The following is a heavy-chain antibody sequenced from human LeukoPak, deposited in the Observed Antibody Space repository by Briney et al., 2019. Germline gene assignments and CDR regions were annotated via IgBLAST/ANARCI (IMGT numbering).Heavy chain of an antibody. CDR3: ARVAAFSYYYGSGGENFDY. CDR1: GGSIRGYY. V-gene: IGHV4-59*12. D-gene: IGHD3-10*01. Sequence: PSETLSLTCTVSGGSIRGYYWSWIRQSPGTGLEWIAYSSYSGTTNYNPSLKGRVTISVDTSKNQFSLKLSSVTAADTAVYYCARVAAFSYYYGSGGENFDYWGQGTLVTVSS. CDR2: SSYSGTT. J-gene: IGHJ4*02.